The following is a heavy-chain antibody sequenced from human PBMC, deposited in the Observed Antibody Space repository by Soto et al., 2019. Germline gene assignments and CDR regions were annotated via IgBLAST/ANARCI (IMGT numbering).Heavy chain of an antibody. CDR1: GFTFSNAW. CDR2: IKSKTDGGTT. J-gene: IGHJ4*02. Sequence: EVQLVESGGGLVKPGGSLRLSCAASGFTFSNAWMNWVRQAPGKGLEWVGRIKSKTDGGTTDYAAPVKGRFTISRDDSKNTLYLQMNSLKTEDTAVYYCTVIPGIRSYYFDYWGQGTLVTVSS. V-gene: IGHV3-15*07. D-gene: IGHD3-16*02. CDR3: TVIPGIRSYYFDY.